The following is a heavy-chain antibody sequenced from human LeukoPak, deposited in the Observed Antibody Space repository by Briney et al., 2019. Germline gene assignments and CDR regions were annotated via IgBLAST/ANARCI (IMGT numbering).Heavy chain of an antibody. J-gene: IGHJ4*02. CDR3: ARDGRFPPEVLPRYFDY. V-gene: IGHV4-39*07. D-gene: IGHD1-26*01. Sequence: SETLSLTCTVSGGSISSSNYYWGWIRQPPGKGLEWIGSIYYSGTTYYNPSLKSRVTISVDTSKNQFSLKLSSVTAADTAVYYCARDGRFPPEVLPRYFDYWGQGTLVTVSS. CDR1: GGSISSSNYY. CDR2: IYYSGTT.